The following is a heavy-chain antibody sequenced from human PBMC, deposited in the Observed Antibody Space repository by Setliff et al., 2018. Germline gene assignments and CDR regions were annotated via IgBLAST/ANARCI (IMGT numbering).Heavy chain of an antibody. J-gene: IGHJ4*02. CDR1: DGSIRSGDY. CDR2: IHHTGTT. V-gene: IGHV4-31*03. Sequence: SETLSLTCTVSDGSIRSGDYWGWIRQHPGKGLEWIGYIHHTGTTFYNPSLRSRVNISVDTSKNQFSLKLTSLTAADTAVYYCARSLGSGSYYNSRPFYSDYWGQGTLVTVSS. D-gene: IGHD3-10*01. CDR3: ARSLGSGSYYNSRPFYSDY.